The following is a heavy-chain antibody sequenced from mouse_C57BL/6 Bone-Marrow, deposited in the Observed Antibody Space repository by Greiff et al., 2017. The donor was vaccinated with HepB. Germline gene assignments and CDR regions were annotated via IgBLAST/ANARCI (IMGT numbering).Heavy chain of an antibody. V-gene: IGHV5-6*01. CDR2: ISSGGSYT. Sequence: EVQVVESGGDLVKPGGSLKLSCAASGFTFSSYGMSWVRQTPDKRLEWVATISSGGSYTYYPDSVKGRFTISRDNAKNTLYLQMSSLKSEDTAMYYCARRPWDGYAMDYWGQGTSVTVSS. D-gene: IGHD4-1*01. CDR1: GFTFSSYG. J-gene: IGHJ4*01. CDR3: ARRPWDGYAMDY.